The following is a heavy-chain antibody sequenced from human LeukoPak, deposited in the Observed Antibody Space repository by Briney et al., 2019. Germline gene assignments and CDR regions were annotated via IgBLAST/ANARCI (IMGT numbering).Heavy chain of an antibody. V-gene: IGHV4-59*06. J-gene: IGHJ4*02. CDR3: ARYLGSGSYYNLDY. CDR2: IYYSGST. CDR1: GGSISSYY. Sequence: SETLSLTCTVSGGSISSYYWSWIRQPPGKGLEWIGYIYYSGSTYYNPSLKSRVTISVDTPKNQFSLKLSSVTAADTAVYYCARYLGSGSYYNLDYWGQGTLVTVSS. D-gene: IGHD3-10*01.